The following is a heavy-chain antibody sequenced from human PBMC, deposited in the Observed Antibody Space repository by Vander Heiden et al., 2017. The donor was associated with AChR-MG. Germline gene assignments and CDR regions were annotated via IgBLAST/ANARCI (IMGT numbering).Heavy chain of an antibody. D-gene: IGHD6-6*01. CDR3: ARDSARIAARNDAFDI. Sequence: QVQLQESGPGLVKPSETLSLTCTVSGGSISSYYWSWIRQPAGKGLEWIGRIYTSGSTNYNPSLKSRVTMSVDTSKNQFSLKLSSVTAADTAVYYCARDSARIAARNDAFDIWGQGTMVTVSS. CDR2: IYTSGST. CDR1: GGSISSYY. J-gene: IGHJ3*02. V-gene: IGHV4-4*07.